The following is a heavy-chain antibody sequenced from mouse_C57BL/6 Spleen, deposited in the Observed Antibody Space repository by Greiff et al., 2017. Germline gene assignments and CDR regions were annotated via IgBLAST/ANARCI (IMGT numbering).Heavy chain of an antibody. Sequence: QVQLKESGPGLVAPSPSLSISCTVSGFSLTSYGVDWVRQPPGQGLEWLGVIWGGGSTHYTSALMSSMDISTDNSKSKVLLKMNRLQTYDTAMYCCAAMRGAFWGQGTLVTVSA. CDR2: IWGGGST. CDR1: GFSLTSYG. J-gene: IGHJ3*01. CDR3: AAMRGAF. D-gene: IGHD2-3*01. V-gene: IGHV2-9*01.